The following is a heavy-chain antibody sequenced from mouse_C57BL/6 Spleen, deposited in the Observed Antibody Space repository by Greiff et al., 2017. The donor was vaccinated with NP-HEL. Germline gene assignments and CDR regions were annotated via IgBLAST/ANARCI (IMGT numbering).Heavy chain of an antibody. D-gene: IGHD1-1*01. V-gene: IGHV1-52*01. CDR1: GYTFTSYW. J-gene: IGHJ1*03. CDR3: ARRGDYGSKGYFDV. CDR2: IDPSDSET. Sequence: QVQLKQPGAELVRPGSSVKLSCKASGYTFTSYWMHWVKQRPIQGLEWIGNIDPSDSETHYNQKFKDKATLTVDKSSSTAYMQLSSLTSEDSAVYYGARRGDYGSKGYFDVWGTGTTVTVSS.